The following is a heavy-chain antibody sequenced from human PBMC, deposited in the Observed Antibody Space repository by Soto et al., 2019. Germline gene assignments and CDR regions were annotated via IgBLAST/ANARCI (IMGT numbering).Heavy chain of an antibody. CDR3: ARGVTGYSSSWYFTKGYYFDY. V-gene: IGHV4-59*01. CDR1: CGSISGYY. CDR2: MYNTGST. D-gene: IGHD6-13*01. J-gene: IGHJ4*02. Sequence: SETLSLTCTVSCGSISGYYWSWIRQPPGKGLEWIGYMYNTGSTVYNPSFKSRVTISVDTSKNQFSLKLSSVTAADTAVYYCARGVTGYSSSWYFTKGYYFDYWGQGTLVTVSS.